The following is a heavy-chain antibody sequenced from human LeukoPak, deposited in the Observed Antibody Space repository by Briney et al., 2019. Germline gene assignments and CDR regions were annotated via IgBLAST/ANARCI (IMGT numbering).Heavy chain of an antibody. CDR3: AKISERRITMVRTTRSYFDN. V-gene: IGHV3-30*18. Sequence: GRSLRLSCAASGFNFSSYGMHWVRQAPGKGLEWVTVISYDGSNKYYADSVKGRFTISRDNSKNTLSLQMDSLRAEDTAGYYWAKISERRITMVRTTRSYFDNWGQGSLVSVSS. D-gene: IGHD3-10*01. J-gene: IGHJ4*02. CDR2: ISYDGSNK. CDR1: GFNFSSYG.